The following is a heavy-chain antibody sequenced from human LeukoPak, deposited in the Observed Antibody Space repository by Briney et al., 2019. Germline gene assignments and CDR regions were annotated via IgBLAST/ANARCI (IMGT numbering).Heavy chain of an antibody. Sequence: GGSLRLSCVASGFTLRSYWMHWVRQVPGKGLVWVSRINNAGSSTNYADSVRGRFTISRDNAKNTLYLQMSSLRAEDTAVYFCARAYGMDVWGQGTTVTVSS. V-gene: IGHV3-74*01. CDR1: GFTLRSYW. J-gene: IGHJ6*02. CDR2: INNAGSST. CDR3: ARAYGMDV.